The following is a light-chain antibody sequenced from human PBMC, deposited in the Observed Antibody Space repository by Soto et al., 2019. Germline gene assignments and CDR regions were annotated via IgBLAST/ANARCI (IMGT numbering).Light chain of an antibody. CDR2: DAS. J-gene: IGKJ1*01. Sequence: DIQMTQSPSTLSASVGDRVTITCRASQSISSWLAWYQQKPGKAPKLLIYDASSLESGVPSRFSGSGSGTEFTLTISSRQPDDFATYYCQQSYSTSWTFGPGTKVDIK. V-gene: IGKV1-5*01. CDR1: QSISSW. CDR3: QQSYSTSWT.